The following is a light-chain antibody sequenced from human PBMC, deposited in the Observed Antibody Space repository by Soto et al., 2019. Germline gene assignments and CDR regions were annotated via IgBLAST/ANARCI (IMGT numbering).Light chain of an antibody. J-gene: IGKJ1*01. CDR2: RAS. CDR1: QSVSTD. Sequence: EVVMTQSPAILSVSPGERATLSCRASQSVSTDLAWYQQKPGQAPRLLIYRASTRATGIPARFSGGGSGTQFTLTISSLQSEDFALYICQQYCGWPPSWTFGQGTKVEIK. CDR3: QQYCGWPPSWT. V-gene: IGKV3-15*01.